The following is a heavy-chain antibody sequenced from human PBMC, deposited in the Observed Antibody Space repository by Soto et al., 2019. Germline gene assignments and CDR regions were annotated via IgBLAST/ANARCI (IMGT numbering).Heavy chain of an antibody. V-gene: IGHV4-39*01. CDR1: GGSISSSSYY. D-gene: IGHD3-9*01. J-gene: IGHJ6*02. CDR2: IYYSGRT. CDR3: ARHGNDILTGYYVNYYYGMDV. Sequence: SETLSLTCTVSGGSISSSSYYWGWIRQPPGKGLEWIGSIYYSGRTYYNPSLKSRVTISVDTSKNQFSLKLSSVTAADTAVYYCARHGNDILTGYYVNYYYGMDVWGQGTTVTVLL.